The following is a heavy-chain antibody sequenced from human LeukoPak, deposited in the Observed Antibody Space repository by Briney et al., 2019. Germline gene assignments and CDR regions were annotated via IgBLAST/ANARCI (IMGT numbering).Heavy chain of an antibody. D-gene: IGHD6-19*01. Sequence: SETLSLTCTVSGGSISSYYWSWIRQPPGKGLEWIGYIYYSGSTNYNPSLKSRVTISVNTSKNQFSLKLSSVTAADTAVYYCAGERGEEYSSGWYKRNYFDNWGQGIRVTVSS. V-gene: IGHV4-59*01. CDR1: GGSISSYY. J-gene: IGHJ4*02. CDR3: AGERGEEYSSGWYKRNYFDN. CDR2: IYYSGST.